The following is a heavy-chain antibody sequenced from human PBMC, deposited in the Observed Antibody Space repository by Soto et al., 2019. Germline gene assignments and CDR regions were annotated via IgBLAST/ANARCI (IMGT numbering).Heavy chain of an antibody. CDR2: ISGSGGST. Sequence: GGSLRFSCAASGFTFSSYAMSWVRQAPGKGLEWVSAISGSGGSTYYADSVKGRFTISRDNSKNTLYLQMNSLRAEDTAVYYCAKGSSCSWYFWFDPWGQGTLVTVSS. D-gene: IGHD6-13*01. V-gene: IGHV3-23*01. J-gene: IGHJ5*02. CDR1: GFTFSSYA. CDR3: AKGSSCSWYFWFDP.